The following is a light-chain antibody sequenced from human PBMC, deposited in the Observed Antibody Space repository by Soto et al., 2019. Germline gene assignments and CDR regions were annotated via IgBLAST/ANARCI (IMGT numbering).Light chain of an antibody. CDR3: SSFTANSPLYV. CDR2: GNS. CDR1: SSNIGAGYD. V-gene: IGLV1-40*01. J-gene: IGLJ1*01. Sequence: SVLTQPPSVSGAPGQRVTISCTGSSSNIGAGYDVHWYQQLPGTAPKVLIFGNSHRPSGVPDRFSGSKSGTSASLVISGLQADDEADYYCSSFTANSPLYVFATGTKLTVL.